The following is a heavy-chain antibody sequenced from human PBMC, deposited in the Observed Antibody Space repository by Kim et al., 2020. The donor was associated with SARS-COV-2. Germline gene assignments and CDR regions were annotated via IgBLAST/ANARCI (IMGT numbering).Heavy chain of an antibody. CDR2: ISASSSYT. D-gene: IGHD3-3*01. CDR1: GFNFNSFS. V-gene: IGHV3-21*01. J-gene: IGHJ4*02. Sequence: GGSLRLSCAASGFNFNSFSMYWVRQAPGKGLEWVSSISASSSYTYYADSVRGRFTISRDNAETSLYLQMNSLRADDTAVYYCARAGSIFGVITILPDYWGQGALVTVSS. CDR3: ARAGSIFGVITILPDY.